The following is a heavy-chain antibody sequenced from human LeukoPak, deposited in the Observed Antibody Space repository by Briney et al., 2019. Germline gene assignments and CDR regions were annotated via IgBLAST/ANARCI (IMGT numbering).Heavy chain of an antibody. Sequence: GALRLSCAASGFTFSSYSMNWVRQAPGKGLEWVSSISSSSSYIYYADSVKGRFTISRDNAKNSLYLQMNSLRAEDTAVYYCATENYYYDSSGYYPHAFDIWGQGTMVTVSS. J-gene: IGHJ3*02. V-gene: IGHV3-21*01. CDR3: ATENYYYDSSGYYPHAFDI. CDR2: ISSSSSYI. CDR1: GFTFSSYS. D-gene: IGHD3-22*01.